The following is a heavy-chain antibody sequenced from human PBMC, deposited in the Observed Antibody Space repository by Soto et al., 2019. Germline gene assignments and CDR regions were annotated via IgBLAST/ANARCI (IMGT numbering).Heavy chain of an antibody. CDR1: GYSFTSYW. Sequence: GESLKISCKGSGYSFTSYWISWVRQMPGKGLEWMGRIDPSDSYTNYSPSFQGHVTISADKSISTAYLQWSSLKASDTAMYYCARHEDTMVRGVPVYYFDYWGQGTLVTVSS. CDR2: IDPSDSYT. CDR3: ARHEDTMVRGVPVYYFDY. J-gene: IGHJ4*02. V-gene: IGHV5-10-1*01. D-gene: IGHD3-10*01.